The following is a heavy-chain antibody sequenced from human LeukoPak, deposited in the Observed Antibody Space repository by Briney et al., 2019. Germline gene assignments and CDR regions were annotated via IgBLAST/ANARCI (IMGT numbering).Heavy chain of an antibody. CDR3: ATGPPRDDYGDYPPRDY. Sequence: GGSLRLSCAASGFTFSSYSMNWVRQAPGKGLEWVSSISSSSSYIYYADSVKGRFTISRDNAKNPLYLQMNSLRAEDTAVYYCATGPPRDDYGDYPPRDYWGQGTLVTVSS. J-gene: IGHJ4*02. CDR1: GFTFSSYS. CDR2: ISSSSSYI. D-gene: IGHD4-17*01. V-gene: IGHV3-21*01.